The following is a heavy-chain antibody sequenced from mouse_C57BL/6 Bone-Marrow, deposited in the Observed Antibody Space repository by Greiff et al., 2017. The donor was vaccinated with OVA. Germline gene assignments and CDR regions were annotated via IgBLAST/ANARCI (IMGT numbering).Heavy chain of an antibody. CDR3: ARRGYYYGSSYGWFAY. D-gene: IGHD1-1*01. Sequence: QVQLQQSGAELVKPGASVKISCKASGYAFSSYWMNWVKQRPGKGLEWIGQIYPGDGDTNYNGKFKGKATLTADKSSSTAYMQLSSPTSEDSAVYFCARRGYYYGSSYGWFAYGGQGTLVTVAA. CDR2: IYPGDGDT. V-gene: IGHV1-80*01. CDR1: GYAFSSYW. J-gene: IGHJ3*01.